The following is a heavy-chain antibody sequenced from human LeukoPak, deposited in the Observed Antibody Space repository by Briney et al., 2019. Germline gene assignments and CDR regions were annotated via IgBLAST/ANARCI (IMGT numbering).Heavy chain of an antibody. CDR1: GFNFSNYA. V-gene: IGHV3-30*18. D-gene: IGHD3-16*01. CDR2: ISYDGSNK. Sequence: PGGSLRLSCAASGFNFSNYAMHWVRQAPGKGLEWVAVISYDGSNKYYTDSMTGRFTISRDNSKNALYLQMNSLRAEDTAVYYCAKGHGRLPRVDSDYWGQGALVTVSS. J-gene: IGHJ4*02. CDR3: AKGHGRLPRVDSDY.